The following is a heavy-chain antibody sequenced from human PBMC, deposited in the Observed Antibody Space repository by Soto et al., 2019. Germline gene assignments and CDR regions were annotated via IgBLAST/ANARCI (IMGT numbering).Heavy chain of an antibody. J-gene: IGHJ4*02. CDR2: LSSDGFGA. D-gene: IGHD3-16*01. Sequence: EVHLEESGGGSVQPWGSLRLSCAASGFSLSPYWMHWVRQAPGRGLEWVSRLSSDGFGASDAYSVKGRFFISRDIASNTLSLQANSLRAAAPAVYSWARDLGGPDYWGRGALVTVSS. CDR3: ARDLGGPDY. V-gene: IGHV3-74*03. CDR1: GFSLSPYW.